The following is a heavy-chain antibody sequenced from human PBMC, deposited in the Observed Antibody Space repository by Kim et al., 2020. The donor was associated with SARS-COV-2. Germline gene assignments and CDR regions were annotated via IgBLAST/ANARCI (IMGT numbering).Heavy chain of an antibody. V-gene: IGHV4-34*01. Sequence: SETLSLTCAVYGGSFSGYYWSWIRQPPGKGLEWIGEINHSGSTNYNPSLKSRVTISVDTSKNQFSLKLSSVTAADTAVYYCARVCRIAAAGTLNTYYYYYGMDVWGQGTTVTVSS. D-gene: IGHD6-13*01. CDR2: INHSGST. CDR1: GGSFSGYY. J-gene: IGHJ6*02. CDR3: ARVCRIAAAGTLNTYYYYYGMDV.